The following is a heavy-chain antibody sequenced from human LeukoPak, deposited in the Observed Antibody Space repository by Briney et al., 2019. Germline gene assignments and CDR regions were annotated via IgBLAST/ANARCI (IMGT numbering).Heavy chain of an antibody. CDR1: GGSVSSGSYY. CDR2: IYYSGST. Sequence: SETLSLTCTVSGGSVSSGSYYWNWIRQPPGKGLEWLGYIYYSGSTNYNPSLKSRVTISVDTSKNQFSLKLSSVTAADTAVYYCARAAYSGSYHSDYWGQGTLVTVSS. CDR3: ARAAYSGSYHSDY. J-gene: IGHJ4*02. D-gene: IGHD1-26*01. V-gene: IGHV4-61*01.